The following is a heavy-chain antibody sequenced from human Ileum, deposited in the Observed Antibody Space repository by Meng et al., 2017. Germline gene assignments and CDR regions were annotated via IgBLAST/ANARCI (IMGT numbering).Heavy chain of an antibody. D-gene: IGHD7-27*01. CDR3: ATSSVGWGSDAFDI. V-gene: IGHV3-53*01. Sequence: GGSLRLSCTASGVTVSSSYMSWVRQAPGKGLEWVSVISRGGNTDYVESVKGRFTISRDNSKNTLYLQMNSLRAEDTAVYYCATSSVGWGSDAFDIWGQGTMVTVSS. CDR2: ISRGGNT. J-gene: IGHJ3*02. CDR1: GVTVSSSY.